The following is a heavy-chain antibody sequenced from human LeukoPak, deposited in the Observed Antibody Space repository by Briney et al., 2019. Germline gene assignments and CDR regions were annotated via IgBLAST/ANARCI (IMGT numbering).Heavy chain of an antibody. D-gene: IGHD5-18*01. CDR2: IYSGGST. CDR1: GFTVSGNY. J-gene: IGHJ6*02. V-gene: IGHV3-53*01. CDR3: ARDKAPFRGYSYDGMDV. Sequence: PGGSLRLSFAASGFTVSGNYMSWVRQAPGKGLEWVSVIYSGGSTYYADSVKGRFTISRDNSKNTLYLQMNSLRAEDTAVYYCARDKAPFRGYSYDGMDVWGQGTTVTVSS.